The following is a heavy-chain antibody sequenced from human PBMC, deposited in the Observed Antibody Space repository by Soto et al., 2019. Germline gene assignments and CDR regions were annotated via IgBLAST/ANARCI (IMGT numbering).Heavy chain of an antibody. CDR2: INPRGGGT. CDR1: GYTLNTYY. D-gene: IGHD2-15*01. Sequence: ASVKVSCKASGYTLNTYYMHWVRQAPGQGPEWMGIINPRGGGTTYAQNFQDRVTMTSDTSSSTVYMELSSLRSEDTAVYYRARGGGFSPYYYNLDVWGQGTTVTV. V-gene: IGHV1-46*02. CDR3: ARGGGFSPYYYNLDV. J-gene: IGHJ6*02.